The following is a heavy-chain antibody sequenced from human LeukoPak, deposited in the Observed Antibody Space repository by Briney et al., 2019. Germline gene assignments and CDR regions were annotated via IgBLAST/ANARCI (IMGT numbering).Heavy chain of an antibody. CDR3: AREVATIGFYFDY. CDR2: ISYDGSNK. CDR1: GFTFSSYA. J-gene: IGHJ4*02. Sequence: PGGSLRLSCAASGFTFSSYAMHGVRQAPGKGLEWGAVISYDGSNKYCADSVKGRFTISRDNSKNTLYLQMNSLRAEDTAVYYCAREVATIGFYFDYWGQGTLVTVSS. V-gene: IGHV3-30-3*01. D-gene: IGHD5-12*01.